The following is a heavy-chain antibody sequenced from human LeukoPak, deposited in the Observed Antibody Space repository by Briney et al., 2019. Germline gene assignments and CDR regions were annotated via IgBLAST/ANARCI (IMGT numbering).Heavy chain of an antibody. D-gene: IGHD3-22*01. CDR2: ISSSSSYT. CDR1: GFTFSDYY. Sequence: GGSLRLSCAASGFTFSDYYMSWIRQAPGKGLEWVSYISSSSSYTNYADPVKGRFTISRDNAKNSLYLQMNSLRAEDTAVYYCARYYYDSSGYPGYYFDYWGQGTLVTVSS. V-gene: IGHV3-11*06. J-gene: IGHJ4*02. CDR3: ARYYYDSSGYPGYYFDY.